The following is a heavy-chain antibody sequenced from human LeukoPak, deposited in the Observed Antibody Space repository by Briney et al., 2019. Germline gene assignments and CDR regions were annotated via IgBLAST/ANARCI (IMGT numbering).Heavy chain of an antibody. CDR3: ARDTIWGRGSYFDV. Sequence: ASVKVSCKASGYTFTSHSIHWVRQAPGEGLEWMGIINPITGSTNYAQKFQGTVTMTRDTSTSTVYMDLRSLRSEDTAVYYCARDTIWGRGSYFDVWGRGTLVTVSS. J-gene: IGHJ2*01. CDR2: INPITGST. D-gene: IGHD3-10*01. CDR1: GYTFTSHS. V-gene: IGHV1-46*01.